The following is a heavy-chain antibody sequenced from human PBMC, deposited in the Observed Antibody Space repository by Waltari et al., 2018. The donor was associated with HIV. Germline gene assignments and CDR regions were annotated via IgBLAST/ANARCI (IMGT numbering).Heavy chain of an antibody. Sequence: QGLLVQSGEEVKKPGASVKIACTASGYTFTTHERLWGRQAPGQGLEWLGWINPDNGGTKYAQKFQGRVTMPRDTSISTAYMELSRLRSDDTAVYYCARDICNGGSCYSYYFDYWGQGTLVTVSS. CDR2: INPDNGGT. CDR1: GYTFTTHE. V-gene: IGHV1-2*02. J-gene: IGHJ4*02. D-gene: IGHD2-15*01. CDR3: ARDICNGGSCYSYYFDY.